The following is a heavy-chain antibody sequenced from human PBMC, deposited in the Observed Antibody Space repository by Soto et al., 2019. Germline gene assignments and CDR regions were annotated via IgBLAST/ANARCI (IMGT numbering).Heavy chain of an antibody. CDR2: ISYDGSNT. J-gene: IGHJ6*01. CDR3: ARGSSWPIYYDYYGMDV. CDR1: GFTFSSYA. V-gene: IGHV3-30-3*01. D-gene: IGHD6-13*01. Sequence: QVQLVESGGGVVQPGRSLRLSCAASGFTFSSYAMHWVRQAPGKGLEWVAVISYDGSNTYYADSVKGRFTISRDNSKNTPYLQMNSLRAEDTAVYYCARGSSWPIYYDYYGMDVW.